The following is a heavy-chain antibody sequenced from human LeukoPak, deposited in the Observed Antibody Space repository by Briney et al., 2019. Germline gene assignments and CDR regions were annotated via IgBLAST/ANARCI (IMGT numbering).Heavy chain of an antibody. CDR1: GYTFTGYY. V-gene: IGHV1-18*04. CDR2: ISAYNGNT. Sequence: ASVKVSCKASGYTFTGYYMHWVRQAPGQGLEWMGWISAYNGNTNYAQKLQGRVTMTTDTSTSTAYMELRSLRSDDTAVYYCATASRAYYGSGSYYDYWGQGTLVTVSS. D-gene: IGHD3-10*01. J-gene: IGHJ4*02. CDR3: ATASRAYYGSGSYYDY.